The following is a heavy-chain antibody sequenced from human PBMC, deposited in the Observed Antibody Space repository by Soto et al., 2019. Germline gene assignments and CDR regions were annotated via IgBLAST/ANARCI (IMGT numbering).Heavy chain of an antibody. D-gene: IGHD6-6*01. CDR2: ISSSSSYI. J-gene: IGHJ4*02. CDR3: ARWSIYSSSPPHFDY. V-gene: IGHV3-21*01. CDR1: GFTFSSYS. Sequence: GGSLRLSCAASGFTFSSYSMNWVRQAPGKGLEWVSSISSSSSYIYYADSVKGRFTISRDNAKNSLYLQMNSLRAEDTAVYYCARWSIYSSSPPHFDYWGQGTLVTVSS.